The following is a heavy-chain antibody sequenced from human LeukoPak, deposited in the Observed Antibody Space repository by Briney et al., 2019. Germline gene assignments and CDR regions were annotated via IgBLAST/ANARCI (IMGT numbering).Heavy chain of an antibody. V-gene: IGHV1-69*05. CDR3: ANRYCSSTSCQTDAFDI. J-gene: IGHJ3*02. D-gene: IGHD2-2*01. Sequence: SVKVSCKASGGTFSSYAISWVRQAPGQGLEWMGGIIPIFGTANYAQKFQGRVTITTDESTSTAYMELSSLRSEDTAVYYCANRYCSSTSCQTDAFDIWGQGTMVTVSS. CDR2: IIPIFGTA. CDR1: GGTFSSYA.